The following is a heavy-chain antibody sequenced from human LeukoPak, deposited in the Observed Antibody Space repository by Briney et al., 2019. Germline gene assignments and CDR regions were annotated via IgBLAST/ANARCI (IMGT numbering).Heavy chain of an antibody. V-gene: IGHV3-15*05. CDR3: ARWDCGGDCYPSAHYYYMDV. CDR1: GFTFSNAW. J-gene: IGHJ6*03. D-gene: IGHD2-21*02. Sequence: PGGSLRLSCAASGFTFSNAWMTWVRQAPGKGLEWVGRIKSKTDGGTTDYAAPVKGRFTISRDDSKNTLYLQMNSLRAEDTAVYYCARWDCGGDCYPSAHYYYMDVWGKGTTVTISS. CDR2: IKSKTDGGTT.